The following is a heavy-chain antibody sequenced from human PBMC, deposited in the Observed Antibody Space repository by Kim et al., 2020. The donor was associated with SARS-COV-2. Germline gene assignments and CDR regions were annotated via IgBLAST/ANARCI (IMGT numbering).Heavy chain of an antibody. V-gene: IGHV3-48*03. CDR3: ARDWGWSGMDV. Sequence: IYKPESVQGRFTNSREHAKNTLFLQMNSLRAEDTAVYYCARDWGWSGMDVWGQGTTVIVSS. CDR2: I. D-gene: IGHD3-16*01. J-gene: IGHJ6*02.